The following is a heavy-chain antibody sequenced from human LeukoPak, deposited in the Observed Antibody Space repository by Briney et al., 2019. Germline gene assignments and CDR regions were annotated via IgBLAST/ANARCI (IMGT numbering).Heavy chain of an antibody. J-gene: IGHJ4*02. CDR1: GXTLSSYW. CDR2: IKSDGSNT. D-gene: IGHD2-2*02. CDR3: ARDTSSRGYTPDY. Sequence: PGGSLRLSCAASGXTLSSYWMFWVRQAPGKGLEWVSRIKSDGSNTIYADSVKGRFTISRDNSKNTLYLQMNSLRAEDTAVYYCARDTSSRGYTPDYWGQGTLVTVSS. V-gene: IGHV3-74*01.